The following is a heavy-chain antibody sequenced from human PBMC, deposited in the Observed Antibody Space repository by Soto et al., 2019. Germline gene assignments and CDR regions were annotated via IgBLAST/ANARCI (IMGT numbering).Heavy chain of an antibody. CDR2: INHSGST. D-gene: IGHD3-3*01. CDR3: ASITIFGVVTSIDP. J-gene: IGHJ5*02. V-gene: IGHV4-34*01. Sequence: QVQLQQWGAGLLKPSETLSLTCAVYGGSFSGYYWSWIRQPPGKGLEWSGEINHSGSTNYNPSLKSRVTISVDTSKNQFTLKLSSVTAADTAVYYCASITIFGVVTSIDPWGQGTLVTVSS. CDR1: GGSFSGYY.